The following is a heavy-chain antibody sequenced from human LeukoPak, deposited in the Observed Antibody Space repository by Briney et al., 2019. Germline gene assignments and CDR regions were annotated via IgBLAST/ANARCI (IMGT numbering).Heavy chain of an antibody. D-gene: IGHD2-2*01. CDR2: IWYDGSNK. J-gene: IGHJ6*04. V-gene: IGHV3-33*01. Sequence: PGRSLRLSCAASGFTFSSYGMHWVCQAPGKGLEWVAVIWYDGSNKYYADSVKGRFTISRDNSKNTLYLQMNSLRAEDTAVYYCARARRDIVVVPAGMDVWGKGTTVTVSS. CDR1: GFTFSSYG. CDR3: ARARRDIVVVPAGMDV.